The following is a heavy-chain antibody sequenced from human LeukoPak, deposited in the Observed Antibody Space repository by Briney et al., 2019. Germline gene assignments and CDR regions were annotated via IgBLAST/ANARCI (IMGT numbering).Heavy chain of an antibody. CDR1: GFTFSSYA. D-gene: IGHD3-9*01. J-gene: IGHJ4*02. CDR3: ARVDWGKLDY. Sequence: GGSLRLSCAASGFTFSSYAMSWVRQAPGKGLEWVANMNQDGSGKYYVDSVRGRFTISRDNAQNSLYLQMNSLRAEDTAIYYCARVDWGKLDYWGQGTLVTVSS. CDR2: MNQDGSGK. V-gene: IGHV3-7*01.